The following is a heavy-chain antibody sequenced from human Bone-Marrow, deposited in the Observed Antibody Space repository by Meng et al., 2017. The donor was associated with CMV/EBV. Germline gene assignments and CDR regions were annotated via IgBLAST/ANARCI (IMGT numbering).Heavy chain of an antibody. V-gene: IGHV3-48*03. Sequence: GESLKISCAASGFTFSSYEMNWVRQAPGKGLEWVSYISSSGSTIYYADSVKGRFTISRDNAKNSLYLQMNSLRAEDTAVYYCARDQIVVVPAALYGMDVWGQGTTVTVSS. CDR3: ARDQIVVVPAALYGMDV. CDR1: GFTFSSYE. J-gene: IGHJ6*02. D-gene: IGHD2-2*01. CDR2: ISSSGSTI.